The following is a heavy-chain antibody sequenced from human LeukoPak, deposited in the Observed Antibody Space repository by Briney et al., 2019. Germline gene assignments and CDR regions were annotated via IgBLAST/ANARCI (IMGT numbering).Heavy chain of an antibody. CDR1: GFTLSTYA. D-gene: IGHD2-15*01. CDR3: ARRPTCSGGTCYGLDV. CDR2: VSYDVNTK. Sequence: GGSLRLSCAASGFTLSTYAMHWVRQAPGKGLEWVAIVSYDVNTKYYADSVKGRFTISRDNSENTLYLEMNSLRAEDTAVYFCARRPTCSGGTCYGLDVWGKGTTVTVSS. J-gene: IGHJ6*04. V-gene: IGHV3-30-3*01.